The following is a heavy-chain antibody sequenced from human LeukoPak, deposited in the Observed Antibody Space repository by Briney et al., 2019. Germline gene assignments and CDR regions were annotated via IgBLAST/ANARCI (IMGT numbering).Heavy chain of an antibody. J-gene: IGHJ4*02. CDR3: ARVNIQLAYYFDY. Sequence: SQTLSLTCAISGDSVSSNSAAWSWIRQSPSRGLEWLGRTYYRSKWYNDYAVSVKSRITINPDTSKNQFSLQLNSVTPEDTAVYYCARVNIQLAYYFDYWGQGTLVTVSS. D-gene: IGHD6-13*01. CDR2: TYYRSKWYN. CDR1: GDSVSSNSAA. V-gene: IGHV6-1*01.